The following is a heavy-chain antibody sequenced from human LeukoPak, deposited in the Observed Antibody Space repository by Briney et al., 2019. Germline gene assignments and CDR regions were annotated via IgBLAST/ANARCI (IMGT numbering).Heavy chain of an antibody. CDR1: GFTFDDYG. Sequence: GGSLRLSXAASGFTFDDYGMSWVRQAPGKGLEWVAGLNWNGGSTGYADSVKGRFTISRDNAKNSLYLQMNSLRAEDTALYYCARAKYYYDSSGYCDWGQGTLVTVSS. V-gene: IGHV3-20*04. CDR2: LNWNGGST. D-gene: IGHD3-22*01. J-gene: IGHJ4*02. CDR3: ARAKYYYDSSGYCD.